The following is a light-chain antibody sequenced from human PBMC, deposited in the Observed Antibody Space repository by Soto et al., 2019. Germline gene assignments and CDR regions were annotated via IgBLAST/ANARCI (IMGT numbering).Light chain of an antibody. CDR1: QYINTR. V-gene: IGKV3-11*01. CDR2: QTS. Sequence: EIVLTQSPATLSSFPGDRVTLSCRASQYINTRLAWYQHRPGQAPRLLIYQTSLRAAGIPARFSASGSGTDFTLTISDVQPEDSAVYFCQHRTKWPLTFGGGTKVDIK. CDR3: QHRTKWPLT. J-gene: IGKJ4*01.